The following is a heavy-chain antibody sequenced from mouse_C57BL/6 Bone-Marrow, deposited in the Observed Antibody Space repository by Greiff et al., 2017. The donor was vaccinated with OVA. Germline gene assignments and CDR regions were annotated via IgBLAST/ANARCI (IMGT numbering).Heavy chain of an antibody. J-gene: IGHJ3*01. V-gene: IGHV1-82*01. CDR2: IYPGDGDT. Sequence: QVQLQQSGPELVKPGASVKISCKASGYAFSSSWMNWVKQRPGKGLEWIGRIYPGDGDTNYNGKFKGKATLTADKSSSTAYMLLSSLTSEDSAVYFCARGAYYDYDGFAYWGQGTLVTVSA. CDR1: GYAFSSSW. D-gene: IGHD2-4*01. CDR3: ARGAYYDYDGFAY.